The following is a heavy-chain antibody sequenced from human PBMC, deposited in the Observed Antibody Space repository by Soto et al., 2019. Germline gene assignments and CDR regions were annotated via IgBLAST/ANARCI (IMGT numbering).Heavy chain of an antibody. V-gene: IGHV1-2*04. CDR2: INPNSGGT. J-gene: IGHJ3*02. CDR1: GYTFTGYY. D-gene: IGHD3-22*01. CDR3: ASDYYDSSGYYGAFDI. Sequence: ASVNVSCKASGYTFTGYYMHWVRQAPGQGLEWMGWINPNSGGTNYAQKFQGWVTMTRDTSISTAYMELSRLRSDDTAVYYCASDYYDSSGYYGAFDIWGQGTMVTVSS.